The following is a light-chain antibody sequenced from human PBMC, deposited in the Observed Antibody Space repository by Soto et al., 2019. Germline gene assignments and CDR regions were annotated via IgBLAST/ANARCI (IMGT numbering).Light chain of an antibody. V-gene: IGKV3-11*01. J-gene: IGKJ2*01. CDR2: DAS. CDR3: QQRSNWPPAT. Sequence: EIVLTQSPATLSLSPGERATLSCRASQSVNSYLAWYQQKPGQAPRLLIYDASNRATGIPARFSGSGSGTDFTLTISSREPEDFAVYYCQQRSNWPPATFGQGTKLEIK. CDR1: QSVNSY.